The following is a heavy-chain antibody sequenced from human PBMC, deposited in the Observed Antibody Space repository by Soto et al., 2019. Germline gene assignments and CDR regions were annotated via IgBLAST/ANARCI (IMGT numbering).Heavy chain of an antibody. CDR3: AREARLRNYWFDP. CDR1: GVSVSSGSYY. J-gene: IGHJ5*02. V-gene: IGHV4-61*01. Sequence: PSETLSLTCTVSGVSVSSGSYYWSWIRQPPGKGLEWIGYIYYSGSTNYNPSLKSRVTISVDTSKNQFSLTLSSVTAADTAVYYCAREARLRNYWFDPWGQGTLVTVSS. D-gene: IGHD5-18*01. CDR2: IYYSGST.